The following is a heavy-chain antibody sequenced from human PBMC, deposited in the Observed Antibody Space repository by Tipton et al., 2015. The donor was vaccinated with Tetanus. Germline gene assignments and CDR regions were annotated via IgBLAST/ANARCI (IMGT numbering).Heavy chain of an antibody. D-gene: IGHD6-13*01. CDR2: ISGSGGST. Sequence: SLRLSCTGSGFTFGDYAMIWFRQAPGKGLEWVSAISGSGGSTYYADSVKGRFTISRDNSKNTLYLQMNSLRAEDTAVYYCAKEGLSAFDYWGQGTLVSVSS. J-gene: IGHJ4*02. CDR1: GFTFGDYA. CDR3: AKEGLSAFDY. V-gene: IGHV3-23*01.